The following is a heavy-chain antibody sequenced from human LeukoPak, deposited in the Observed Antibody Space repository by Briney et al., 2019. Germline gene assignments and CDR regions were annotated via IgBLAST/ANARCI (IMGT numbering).Heavy chain of an antibody. CDR2: IWYDGSHK. J-gene: IGHJ4*02. Sequence: GRSLRLSCAASGFTFSSSGMHRVRQAPGKGLEWVALIWYDGSHKYYADSVKGRFTISRDNSKNTLYLQMNSLRAEDTAVYYCARDLGYSSSWIDYWGQGTLVPVSS. V-gene: IGHV3-33*01. CDR1: GFTFSSSG. CDR3: ARDLGYSSSWIDY. D-gene: IGHD6-13*01.